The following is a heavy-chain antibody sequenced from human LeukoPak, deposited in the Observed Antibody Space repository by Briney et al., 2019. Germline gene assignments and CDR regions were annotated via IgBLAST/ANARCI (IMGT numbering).Heavy chain of an antibody. D-gene: IGHD3-10*01. V-gene: IGHV3-48*01. CDR3: AREWYYGSGSYFYFDY. CDR2: ISSSSSTI. Sequence: GGSLRLSCAASGFTFSSYSMNWVRQAPGKGLEWVSYISSSSSTIYYADSVKGRFTISRDNAKNSLYLQMNSLRAEDTAVYYCAREWYYGSGSYFYFDYWGQGTLVTVSS. J-gene: IGHJ4*02. CDR1: GFTFSSYS.